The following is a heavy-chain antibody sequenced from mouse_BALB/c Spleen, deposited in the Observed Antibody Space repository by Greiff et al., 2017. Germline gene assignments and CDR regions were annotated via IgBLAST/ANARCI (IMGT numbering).Heavy chain of an antibody. CDR1: GYTFTSYW. CDR3: APYGSSSYYFDY. Sequence: QVQLQQSGAELAKPGASVKMSCKASGYTFTSYWMHWVKQRPGQGLEWIGYINPSTGYTKYNQKFKDKATLTADKSSSTAYMQLSSLTSEDSAVYYCAPYGSSSYYFDYWGQGTTLTVSS. D-gene: IGHD1-1*01. CDR2: INPSTGYT. V-gene: IGHV1-7*01. J-gene: IGHJ2*01.